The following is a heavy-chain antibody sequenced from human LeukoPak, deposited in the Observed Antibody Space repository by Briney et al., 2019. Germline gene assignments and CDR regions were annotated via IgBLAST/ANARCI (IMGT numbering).Heavy chain of an antibody. D-gene: IGHD1-1*01. V-gene: IGHV3-48*04. CDR1: GFTFSSYS. CDR3: AKGSRAWNEVFHFDY. Sequence: GGSLRLSCAASGFTFSSYSMNWVRQAPGKGLEWVSYISSSSSTTYYADSVKGRFTISRDNAKNSLYLQMNSLRVEDMALYYCAKGSRAWNEVFHFDYWGQGTLVTVSS. CDR2: ISSSSSTT. J-gene: IGHJ4*02.